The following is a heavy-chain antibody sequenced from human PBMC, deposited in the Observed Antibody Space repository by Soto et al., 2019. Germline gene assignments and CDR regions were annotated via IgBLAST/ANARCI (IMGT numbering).Heavy chain of an antibody. D-gene: IGHD3-10*01. J-gene: IGHJ4*02. CDR3: ARVRDYYGSGTYFDL. CDR1: GFTFSVYS. Sequence: PGGSLRLSCAASGFTFSVYSFNWVRQAPGKGLEWVSSISSSSSYRYYADSLRGRFTISRDNAKNSLYLQMNSLRVEDTALYYCARVRDYYGSGTYFDLWGQGTPVTVSS. CDR2: ISSSSSYR. V-gene: IGHV3-21*01.